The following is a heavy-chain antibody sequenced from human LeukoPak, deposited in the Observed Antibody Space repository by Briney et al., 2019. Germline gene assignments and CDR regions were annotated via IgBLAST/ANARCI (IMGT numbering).Heavy chain of an antibody. CDR3: AKDITTVIHRQFDY. V-gene: IGHV3-9*01. CDR1: GFTFDDYA. CDR2: ISWNSGSI. Sequence: PGGSLRLSCAASGFTFDDYAMHWVRQAPGKGLEWVSGISWNSGSIGYADSVKGRFTISRDNAKNSLYLQMNSLRAEDTALYYCAKDITTVIHRQFDYWGQGTLVTVSS. J-gene: IGHJ4*02. D-gene: IGHD4-17*01.